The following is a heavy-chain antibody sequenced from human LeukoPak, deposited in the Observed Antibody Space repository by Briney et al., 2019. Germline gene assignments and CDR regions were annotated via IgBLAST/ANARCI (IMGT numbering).Heavy chain of an antibody. D-gene: IGHD5-18*01. CDR3: ARSRSGYSYDHAAFEI. J-gene: IGHJ3*02. CDR2: IDYRGST. Sequence: ASETLSLTCTVSGGSISTYYWSWIRQPPGKGLEWNAYIDYRGSTTYNPSLRSRVTISVDTSRNQFSLKLRSVTAADTAVYYCARSRSGYSYDHAAFEIWGQGTMVTVSS. V-gene: IGHV4-59*01. CDR1: GGSISTYY.